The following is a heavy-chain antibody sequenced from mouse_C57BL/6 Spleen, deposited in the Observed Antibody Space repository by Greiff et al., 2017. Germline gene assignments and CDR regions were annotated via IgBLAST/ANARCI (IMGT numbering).Heavy chain of an antibody. J-gene: IGHJ1*03. CDR3: ARSGYYGSSPWYFEV. D-gene: IGHD1-1*01. CDR2: IDPSDSYT. V-gene: IGHV1-69*01. Sequence: VQLQQPGAELVMPGASVKLSCKASGYTFTSYWMHWVKQRPGQGLEWIGEIDPSDSYTNYNQKFKGKSTLTVDKSSSTAYMQLSSLTSEDSAVYYCARSGYYGSSPWYFEVWGTGTTVTVSS. CDR1: GYTFTSYW.